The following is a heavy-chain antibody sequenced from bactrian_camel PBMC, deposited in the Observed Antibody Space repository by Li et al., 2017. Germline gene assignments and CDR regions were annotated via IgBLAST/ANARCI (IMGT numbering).Heavy chain of an antibody. J-gene: IGHJ4*01. Sequence: VQLVESGGGSVQAGGSLRLSCAASGGTVSINRYCMGWFRQPPEKGREAVAAIYTGGGDTNYADSVKGRFTISHDAAKNSVDLQMNSLKPDDTAVYYCALLSSWFNFVEQGTQVTVS. CDR2: IYTGGGDT. V-gene: IGHV3S1*01. D-gene: IGHD6*01. CDR1: GGTVSINRYC.